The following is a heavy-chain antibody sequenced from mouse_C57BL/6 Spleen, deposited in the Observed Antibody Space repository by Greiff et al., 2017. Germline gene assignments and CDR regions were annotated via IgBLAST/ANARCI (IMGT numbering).Heavy chain of an antibody. D-gene: IGHD2-1*01. CDR2: ISDGGSYT. J-gene: IGHJ2*01. V-gene: IGHV5-4*03. CDR3: ARVEGNDY. CDR1: GFTFSSYA. Sequence: EVKLVESGGGLVKPGGSLKLSCAASGFTFSSYAMSWVRQTPEKRLEWVATISDGGSYTYYPDNVKGRFTISRDNAKNNLYLQMSHLKSEDTAMYYCARVEGNDYWGQGTTLTVSS.